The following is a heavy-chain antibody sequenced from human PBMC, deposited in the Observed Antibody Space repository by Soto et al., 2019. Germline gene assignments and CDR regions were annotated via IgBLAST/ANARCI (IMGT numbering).Heavy chain of an antibody. CDR1: GYTFTCYY. CDR2: INPNSGGT. V-gene: IGHV1-2*02. D-gene: IGHD2-2*01. J-gene: IGHJ5*02. CDR3: ARDLGYIVVVPAASNWFDP. Sequence: SVEVSCKASGYTFTCYYMHWVRQDPGQGLEWMGWINPNSGGTNYAQKFQGRVTMTRDTSISTAYMELSRLRSDDTAVYYCARDLGYIVVVPAASNWFDPWGQGTLVTVSS.